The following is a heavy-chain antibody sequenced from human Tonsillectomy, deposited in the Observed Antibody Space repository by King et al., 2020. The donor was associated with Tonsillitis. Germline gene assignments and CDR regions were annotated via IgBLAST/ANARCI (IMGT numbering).Heavy chain of an antibody. V-gene: IGHV3-9*01. D-gene: IGHD2-2*02. CDR1: GFTFDDYA. Sequence: QLVQSGGGLVQPGRSLRLSCAASGFTFDDYAMHWVRQAPGKGLGWVSGISWDSGSIGYADSVKGRFTISRDNAKNSLYLQMNSLKAEDTTLYYCGRTNCSSTSCYRRGGAFDIWGQGTMVTVSS. J-gene: IGHJ3*02. CDR3: GRTNCSSTSCYRRGGAFDI. CDR2: ISWDSGSI.